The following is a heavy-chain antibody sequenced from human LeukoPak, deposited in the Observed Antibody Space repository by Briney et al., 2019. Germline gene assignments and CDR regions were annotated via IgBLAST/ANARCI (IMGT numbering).Heavy chain of an antibody. CDR2: IYYSGST. CDR1: GGSFSGYY. V-gene: IGHV4-59*01. Sequence: PSETLSLTCAVYGGSFSGYYWSWIRQPPGKGLEWIGYIYYSGSTNYNPSLKSRVTISVDTSKNQFSLKLSSVTAADTAVYYCARGAQYYSNYYFDSWDQGTLVTVSS. CDR3: ARGAQYYSNYYFDS. D-gene: IGHD4-11*01. J-gene: IGHJ4*02.